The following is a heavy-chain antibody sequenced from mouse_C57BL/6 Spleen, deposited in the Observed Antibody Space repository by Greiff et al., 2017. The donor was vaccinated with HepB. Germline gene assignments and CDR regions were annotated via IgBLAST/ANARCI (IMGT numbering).Heavy chain of an antibody. CDR3: ARDYDYGRYFDV. CDR2: IYPGSGST. Sequence: VKLQQPGAELVKPGASVKMSCKASGYTFTSYWITWVKQRPGQGLEWIGDIYPGSGSTNYNEKFKSKATLTVDTSSSTAYMQLSSLTSEDSAVYYCARDYDYGRYFDVWGTGTTVTVSS. CDR1: GYTFTSYW. J-gene: IGHJ1*03. V-gene: IGHV1-55*01. D-gene: IGHD2-4*01.